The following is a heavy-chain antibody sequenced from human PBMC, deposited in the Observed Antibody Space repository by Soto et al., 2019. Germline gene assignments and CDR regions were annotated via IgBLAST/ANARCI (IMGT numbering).Heavy chain of an antibody. CDR1: GGSISSSSYY. CDR3: AGPAGIAARPFFDY. Sequence: SETLSLTCTVSGGSISSSSYYWGWIRQPPGKGLEWIGSIYYSGSTYYNPSLKSRVTISVDTSKNQFSLKLSSVTAADTAVYYCAGPAGIAARPFFDYWGQGTLVTVSS. CDR2: IYYSGST. J-gene: IGHJ4*02. V-gene: IGHV4-39*01. D-gene: IGHD6-6*01.